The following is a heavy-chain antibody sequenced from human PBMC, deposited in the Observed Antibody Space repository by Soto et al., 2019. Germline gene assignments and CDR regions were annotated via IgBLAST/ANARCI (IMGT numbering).Heavy chain of an antibody. CDR1: GYTFTSYD. CDR2: MNPNSGNT. CDR3: ARAKDIVVVPAATHYYYYGMDV. J-gene: IGHJ6*02. D-gene: IGHD2-2*01. V-gene: IGHV1-8*01. Sequence: ASVKVSCKASGYTFTSYDINWVRQATGQGLEWMGWMNPNSGNTGYAQKFQGRVTMTRNTSISTAYMELSSLRSEDTAVYYCARAKDIVVVPAATHYYYYGMDVWGQGTTVTVSS.